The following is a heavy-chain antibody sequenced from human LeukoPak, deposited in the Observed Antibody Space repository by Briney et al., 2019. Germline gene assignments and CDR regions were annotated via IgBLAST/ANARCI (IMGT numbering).Heavy chain of an antibody. D-gene: IGHD2-2*01. V-gene: IGHV3-7*01. CDR1: AFTFSIYW. CDR3: ARAGTSHLLHYFDY. J-gene: IGHJ4*02. Sequence: GPSLRLSCAASAFTFSIYWMSWVRQPPGKELEWVPNIKVVVSYKYYVHSVKGRFTISRDNAKISLYLQMNSLRAEDTAVYYCARAGTSHLLHYFDYWGQGTLVTVSS. CDR2: IKVVVSYK.